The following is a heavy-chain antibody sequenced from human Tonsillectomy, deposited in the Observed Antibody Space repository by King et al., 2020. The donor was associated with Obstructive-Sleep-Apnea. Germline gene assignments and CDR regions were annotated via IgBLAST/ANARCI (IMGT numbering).Heavy chain of an antibody. D-gene: IGHD3-10*01. CDR2: ISAYNGNT. Sequence: VQLVESGAEVKKPGASVKVSCKASGYTFTSYGISWVRQAPGQGLELMGWISAYNGNTNYAQKLQGRVTMTTDTSTSTAYMELRSLRSDDTAVYYCARDGVGGSGSYYKGYFDYWGQGTLVTVSS. J-gene: IGHJ4*02. V-gene: IGHV1-18*04. CDR3: ARDGVGGSGSYYKGYFDY. CDR1: GYTFTSYG.